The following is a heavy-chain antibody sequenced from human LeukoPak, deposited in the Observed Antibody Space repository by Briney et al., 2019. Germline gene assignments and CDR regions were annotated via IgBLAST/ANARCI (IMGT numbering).Heavy chain of an antibody. V-gene: IGHV3-53*01. Sequence: GGSLRLSCAASGFTFSSYAMSWVRQAPGKGLEWVSVIYSGGSTYYADSVKGRFTISRDNSKNTLYLQMNSLRAEDTAVYYCASGTYYYDSSGYYRWGQGTLVTVSS. J-gene: IGHJ4*02. CDR1: GFTFSSYA. CDR3: ASGTYYYDSSGYYR. CDR2: IYSGGST. D-gene: IGHD3-22*01.